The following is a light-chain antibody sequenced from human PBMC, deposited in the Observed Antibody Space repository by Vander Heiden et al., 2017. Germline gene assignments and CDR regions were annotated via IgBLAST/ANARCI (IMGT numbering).Light chain of an antibody. Sequence: IVLTQCPATLSLSPGERATLSCRASQSVSSYLAWYQQKPGQAPRLLIYDASNRATGIPARFSGSGSGTDFTLTISSLEPEDFAVYYCQQRSDWPPGTFGPGTKVDIK. CDR3: QQRSDWPPGT. J-gene: IGKJ3*01. CDR2: DAS. V-gene: IGKV3-11*01. CDR1: QSVSSY.